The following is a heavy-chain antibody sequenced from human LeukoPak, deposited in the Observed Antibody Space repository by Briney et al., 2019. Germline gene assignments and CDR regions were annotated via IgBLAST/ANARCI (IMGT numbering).Heavy chain of an antibody. Sequence: ASVKVSCKASGGTFSSYAISWVRQAPGQGLEWMGGIIPIFGTANYAQKFQGRVTITTDESTSTAYMELSSLRSEDTAVYYCARDDSSGYTDAFDIWGQGTMVTVSS. J-gene: IGHJ3*02. D-gene: IGHD3-22*01. CDR2: IIPIFGTA. CDR1: GGTFSSYA. V-gene: IGHV1-69*05. CDR3: ARDDSSGYTDAFDI.